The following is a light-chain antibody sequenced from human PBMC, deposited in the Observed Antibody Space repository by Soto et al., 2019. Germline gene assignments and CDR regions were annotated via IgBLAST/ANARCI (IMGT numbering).Light chain of an antibody. J-gene: IGKJ4*01. CDR3: QQYNDWPPEHT. CDR2: GAS. CDR1: QSVSSN. V-gene: IGKV3-15*01. Sequence: IVMTQSPATLSVSPGERATLSCRASQSVSSNLAWYQQKPGQAPRLLIYGASSRGTGIAARFSGSGSGTEFTLTISSLQSEDFGVYYCQQYNDWPPEHTFGGGPKVEIK.